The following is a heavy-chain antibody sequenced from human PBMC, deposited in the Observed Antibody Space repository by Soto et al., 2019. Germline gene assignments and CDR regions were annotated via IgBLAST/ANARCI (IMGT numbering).Heavy chain of an antibody. V-gene: IGHV5-10-1*01. D-gene: IGHD2-2*01. CDR3: TRRASSSFYHFDF. CDR1: GYSFTAYW. CDR2: IDPSDSYV. J-gene: IGHJ4*02. Sequence: GECLKIPCQASGYSFTAYWITWVRQMPGKGLEWMATIDPSDSYVDYSPSFRGHVTFSVDRSITTVYLQWNSLKASDSAMYFCTRRASSSFYHFDFWGQGALVTVSS.